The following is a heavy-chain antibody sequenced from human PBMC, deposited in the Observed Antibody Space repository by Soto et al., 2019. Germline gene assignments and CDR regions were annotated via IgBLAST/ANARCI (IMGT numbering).Heavy chain of an antibody. CDR1: GYTFTTYG. J-gene: IGHJ6*02. CDR2: ISGYNGHT. V-gene: IGHV1-18*01. Sequence: QVQLVQSGAEVRKPGASVKVSCKASGYTFTTYGISWVRQAPGQGLEWMGWISGYNGHTKYAQKFQGRVTMTTDTSTSTVYMDLRSLRSADTAVYYCAREGEMPYYYYGLDVWGQGTTVNVSS. D-gene: IGHD3-16*01. CDR3: AREGEMPYYYYGLDV.